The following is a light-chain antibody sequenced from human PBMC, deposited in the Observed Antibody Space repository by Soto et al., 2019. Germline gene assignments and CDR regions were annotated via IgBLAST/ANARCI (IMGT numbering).Light chain of an antibody. V-gene: IGLV2-14*01. CDR1: SSDVGGYNY. CDR2: EVS. CDR3: SSYTSTNIPVV. J-gene: IGLJ2*01. Sequence: QSVRTQPASVSGSPGQTITISCTGTSSDVGGYNYVSWYQHNPGKAPKLLTYEVSNRPSGVSDRFSGSKSDNMASLTISGLQAEDEADYYCSSYTSTNIPVVFGGGTKVTVL.